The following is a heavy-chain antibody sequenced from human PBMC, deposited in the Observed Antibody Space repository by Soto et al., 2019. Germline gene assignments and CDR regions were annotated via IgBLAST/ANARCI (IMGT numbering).Heavy chain of an antibody. V-gene: IGHV4-34*01. CDR1: GGSFSGYY. CDR2: INHSGST. Sequence: LTASETLSLTCAVYGGSFSGYYWSWIRQPPGKGLEWIGEINHSGSTNYNPSLKSRVTISVDTSKNQFSLKLSSVTAADTAVYYCARGPDYDFWSGYVHNWFDPWGQGTLVTVSS. CDR3: ARGPDYDFWSGYVHNWFDP. D-gene: IGHD3-3*01. J-gene: IGHJ5*02.